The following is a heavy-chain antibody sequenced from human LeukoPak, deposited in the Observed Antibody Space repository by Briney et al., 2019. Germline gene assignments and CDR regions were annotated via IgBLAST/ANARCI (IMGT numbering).Heavy chain of an antibody. Sequence: PSQTLSLTCTVTGGSISSSSYYWGWIRQPPGKGLEWIGSTYYSGSTYYNPSLKSRVTISVDTSKNQFSLKLSSVTAADTAVYYCARHYYDSSGYRSFDIWGQGTMVTVSS. V-gene: IGHV4-39*01. CDR3: ARHYYDSSGYRSFDI. J-gene: IGHJ3*02. CDR2: TYYSGST. CDR1: GGSISSSSYY. D-gene: IGHD3-22*01.